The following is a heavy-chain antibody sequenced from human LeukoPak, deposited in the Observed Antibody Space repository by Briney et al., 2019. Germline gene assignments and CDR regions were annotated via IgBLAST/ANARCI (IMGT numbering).Heavy chain of an antibody. D-gene: IGHD5-24*01. CDR2: IYTSGST. CDR3: ARDRRDGYNLYYFDL. V-gene: IGHV4-61*02. Sequence: PSETLSLTCTVSGGSIYSGSYYWSWIRQPAGKGLEWIGRIYTSGSTNYNPSLKSRVTISVDTFKNQFSLKLSSVTAADTAVYYCARDRRDGYNLYYFDLWGQGTLVTVSS. CDR1: GGSIYSGSYY. J-gene: IGHJ4*02.